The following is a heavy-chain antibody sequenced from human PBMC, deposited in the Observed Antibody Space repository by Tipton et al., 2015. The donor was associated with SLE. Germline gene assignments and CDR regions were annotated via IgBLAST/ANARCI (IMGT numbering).Heavy chain of an antibody. D-gene: IGHD6-19*01. CDR2: VSWNSATV. V-gene: IGHV3-9*01. Sequence: SLRLSCAASGFTFDDYGMHWVRQAPGKGLEWVAGVSWNSATVSYADSVKGRFTISRDSAKNSLYLQMNSLRADDTALYYCTRHRLEYTSGWYFLGWYFDLWGRGTLVTVSS. CDR3: TRHRLEYTSGWYFLGWYFDL. J-gene: IGHJ2*01. CDR1: GFTFDDYG.